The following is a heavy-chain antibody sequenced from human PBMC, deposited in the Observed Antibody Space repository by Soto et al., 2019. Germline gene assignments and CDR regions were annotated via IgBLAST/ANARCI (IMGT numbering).Heavy chain of an antibody. D-gene: IGHD2-15*01. J-gene: IGHJ6*02. CDR2: IGTAGDT. CDR1: GFTFSSYD. Sequence: GGSLILSCAASGFTFSSYDMHWVRQATGKGLECVSAIGTAGDTYYPGSVKGRFTISRENAKNSLYLQMNSLRAEDTAVYYCARDRSPMLYCSGGSCYSYGMDVWGQGTTVTVSS. V-gene: IGHV3-13*01. CDR3: ARDRSPMLYCSGGSCYSYGMDV.